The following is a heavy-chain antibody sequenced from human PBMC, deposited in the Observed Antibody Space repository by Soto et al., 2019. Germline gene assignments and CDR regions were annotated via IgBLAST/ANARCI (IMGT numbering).Heavy chain of an antibody. J-gene: IGHJ6*04. CDR2: INPGDSDI. CDR3: ARHEEFYYYYYGTEV. V-gene: IGHV5-51*01. Sequence: PGESLKISCKASGYSFTTYWIAWVRQIPGKGLEWMGIINPGDSDIRYSPSFQGQVTISADNSISTAYLQWSSLKASDTAMYYCARHEEFYYYYYGTEVWGEGTAVNFSS. D-gene: IGHD3-10*01. CDR1: GYSFTTYW.